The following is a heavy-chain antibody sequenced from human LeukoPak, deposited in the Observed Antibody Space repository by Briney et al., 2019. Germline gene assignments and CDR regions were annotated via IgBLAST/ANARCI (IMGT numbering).Heavy chain of an antibody. Sequence: ASVKVSCKASGYTFTSYDINWVRQATGQGLEWMGWMNPNSGNTGYAQKFQGRVTMTRNTSISTAYMELSSLRSEDTAVYYCARGGRRGSGSYYKSLLNYWGQGTLVTVSS. V-gene: IGHV1-8*01. CDR3: ARGGRRGSGSYYKSLLNY. CDR1: GYTFTSYD. J-gene: IGHJ4*02. D-gene: IGHD3-10*01. CDR2: MNPNSGNT.